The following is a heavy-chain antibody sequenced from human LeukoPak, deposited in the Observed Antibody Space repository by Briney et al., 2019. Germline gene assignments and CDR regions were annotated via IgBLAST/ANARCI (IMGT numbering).Heavy chain of an antibody. CDR1: GGSFSGHY. Sequence: SETLSLTCAVYGGSFSGHYWSWIRQPPGKALAWTGEINHSGSTTYNPSLKSRVTISVDTSKNKFSLKLSSVTAADTAVYYCARARTWVASAPYDYWGQGTLVTVSS. J-gene: IGHJ4*02. D-gene: IGHD1-1*01. CDR3: ARARTWVASAPYDY. V-gene: IGHV4-34*01. CDR2: INHSGST.